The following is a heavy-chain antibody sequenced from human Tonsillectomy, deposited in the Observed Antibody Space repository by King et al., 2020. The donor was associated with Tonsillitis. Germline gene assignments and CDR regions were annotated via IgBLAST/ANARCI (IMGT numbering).Heavy chain of an antibody. Sequence: QLVQSGAEVKKPGESLKISCQGSGYIFTSYWIGWVRQMPGKGLEWMGIIQPGDSDTRYSPSFQGQVAISADRSIGTAYLQWSSLKASDTAIYYCARQGDHYFGSGSFTDWGQGTLVTVSS. CDR1: GYIFTSYW. J-gene: IGHJ4*02. CDR2: IQPGDSDT. V-gene: IGHV5-51*01. CDR3: ARQGDHYFGSGSFTD. D-gene: IGHD3-10*01.